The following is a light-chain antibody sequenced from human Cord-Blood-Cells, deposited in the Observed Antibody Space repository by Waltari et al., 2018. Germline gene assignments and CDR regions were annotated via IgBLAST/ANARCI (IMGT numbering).Light chain of an antibody. CDR3: SSYTSSSTLYV. V-gene: IGLV2-14*01. J-gene: IGLJ1*01. CDR2: GVS. CDR1: SSDVGGYNY. Sequence: QSALTQPASVSGSPGQSTTISCTGTSSDVGGYNYVSWYQQHPGKAPKLMIYGVSNRPSGVSNRFSGSKSGNTASLTISGLQAEDEADYYCSSYTSSSTLYVFGTGTKVTVL.